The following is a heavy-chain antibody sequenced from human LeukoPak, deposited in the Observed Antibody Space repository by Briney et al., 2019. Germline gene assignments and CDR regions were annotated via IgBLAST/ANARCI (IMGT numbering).Heavy chain of an antibody. V-gene: IGHV3-23*01. CDR3: ARGTTVSGNWFDP. J-gene: IGHJ5*02. D-gene: IGHD4-11*01. Sequence: GGSLRLSCAASGFTFSSYGMSWVRQAPGKGLEWVSAISGSGGSTYYADSVKGRFTISRDNSKNTLYLQMNSLRAEDTAVYYCARGTTVSGNWFDPWGQGTLVTVSS. CDR2: ISGSGGST. CDR1: GFTFSSYG.